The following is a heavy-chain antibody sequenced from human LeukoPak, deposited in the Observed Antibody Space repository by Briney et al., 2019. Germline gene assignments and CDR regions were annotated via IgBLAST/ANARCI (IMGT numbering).Heavy chain of an antibody. V-gene: IGHV3-23*01. J-gene: IGHJ3*02. D-gene: IGHD6-13*01. CDR3: AREPPGVSIAAADTPDAFDI. CDR1: GFTFSSYA. CDR2: ISGSGGST. Sequence: GGSLRLSCAASGFTFSSYAMSWVRQAPGKGLEWVSAISGSGGSTYYADSVKGRFTISRDNAKNSLYLQMNSLRAEDTAVYYCAREPPGVSIAAADTPDAFDIWGQGTMVTVSS.